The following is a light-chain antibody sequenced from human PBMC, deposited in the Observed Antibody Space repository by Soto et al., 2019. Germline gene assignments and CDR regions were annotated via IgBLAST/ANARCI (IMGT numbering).Light chain of an antibody. J-gene: IGLJ2*01. CDR1: SSNIGSNY. CDR3: AAWDDSLSGVV. Sequence: QSVLTQPPSASGTPGQTVTLSCSGRSSNIGSNYVYWYQQLPGTAPKLLIYRNNQRPSGVPDRFSGSKSGTSASLAISGLRSEDEADYYCAAWDDSLSGVVFGGGTKVTVL. CDR2: RNN. V-gene: IGLV1-47*01.